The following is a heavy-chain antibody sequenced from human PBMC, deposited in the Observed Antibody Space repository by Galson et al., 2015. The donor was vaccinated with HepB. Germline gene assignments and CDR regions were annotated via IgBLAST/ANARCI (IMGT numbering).Heavy chain of an antibody. Sequence: SLRLSCAASGFTVSSNYMSWVRQAPGKGLEWVSVIYSGGSTYYADSVKGRFTISRDDSKNTLSLQMNSLRVEDTAVYYCARDGTLWFGELSDAFDIWGQGTMVTVSS. CDR3: ARDGTLWFGELSDAFDI. CDR1: GFTVSSNY. CDR2: IYSGGST. V-gene: IGHV3-53*01. D-gene: IGHD3-10*01. J-gene: IGHJ3*02.